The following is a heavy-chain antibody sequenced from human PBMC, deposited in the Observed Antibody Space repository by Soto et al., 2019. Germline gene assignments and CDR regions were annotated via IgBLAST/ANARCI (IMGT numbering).Heavy chain of an antibody. Sequence: SETLSLTCTVSGGSISSSSYYWGWIRQPPGKGLEWIGSIYYSGSTYYNPSLKSRVTISVDTSKNQFSLKLSSVTAADTAVYYCARQGATVRYYYYGMDVWGQGTTVTVSS. CDR3: ARQGATVRYYYYGMDV. D-gene: IGHD4-4*01. V-gene: IGHV4-39*01. CDR2: IYYSGST. J-gene: IGHJ6*02. CDR1: GGSISSSSYY.